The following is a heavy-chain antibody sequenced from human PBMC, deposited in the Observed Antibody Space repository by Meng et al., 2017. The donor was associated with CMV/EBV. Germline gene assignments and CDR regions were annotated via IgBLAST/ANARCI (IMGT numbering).Heavy chain of an antibody. Sequence: ASVKVSCKASGYTFTSYDINWVRQATGQGLEWMGWMNPNSGNTGYAQKFQGRVTITRNTSISTAYMGLSSLRSEDTAVYYCARGLERGPYCSSTSCYENWFDPWGQGTLVTVSS. D-gene: IGHD2-2*01. V-gene: IGHV1-8*03. CDR3: ARGLERGPYCSSTSCYENWFDP. CDR2: MNPNSGNT. CDR1: GYTFTSYD. J-gene: IGHJ5*02.